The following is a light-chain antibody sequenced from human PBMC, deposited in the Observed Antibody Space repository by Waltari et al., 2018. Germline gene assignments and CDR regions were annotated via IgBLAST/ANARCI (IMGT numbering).Light chain of an antibody. V-gene: IGLV2-14*01. CDR2: EVS. CDR1: SSDVGGYNY. CDR3: SSYTSSSSPYV. J-gene: IGLJ1*01. Sequence: QSALTQPASVSGSPGQSITISCPGTSSDVGGYNYASWYQQHPGKAPKLMIYEVSNRPSGVSNRFSGSKSGNTASLTISGLQAEDEADYYCSSYTSSSSPYVFGTGTKVTVL.